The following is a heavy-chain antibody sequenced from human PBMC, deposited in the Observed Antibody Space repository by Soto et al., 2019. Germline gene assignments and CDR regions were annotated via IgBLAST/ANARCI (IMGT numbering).Heavy chain of an antibody. V-gene: IGHV4-38-2*01. D-gene: IGHD3-10*01. CDR1: GDSISSGYY. CDR3: AITDKVAYYPYF. Sequence: SETLSRSFAFSGDSISSGYYWAWIRQPPWKGLEWIGSIYHSGTTYYNPSLKSRVNISVDTSKNPFSLKLSSVTAADSAVYYCAITDKVAYYPYF. J-gene: IGHJ4*01. CDR2: IYHSGTT.